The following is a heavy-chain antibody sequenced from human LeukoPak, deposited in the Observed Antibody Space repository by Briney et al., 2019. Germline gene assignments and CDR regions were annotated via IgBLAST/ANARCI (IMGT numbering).Heavy chain of an antibody. CDR1: GGSVNGYY. D-gene: IGHD2-21*02. V-gene: IGHV4-59*02. CDR3: ARQPPNTASFDY. Sequence: SDTLSLTCAVSGGSVNGYYWSWIRQTPGMGLEWIGYIYSSGDINYNPSLTSRLTMSVDTSNNQVSLKLSSVTAADTAVYFCARQPPNTASFDYWGQGTLVTVPS. CDR2: IYSSGDI. J-gene: IGHJ4*02.